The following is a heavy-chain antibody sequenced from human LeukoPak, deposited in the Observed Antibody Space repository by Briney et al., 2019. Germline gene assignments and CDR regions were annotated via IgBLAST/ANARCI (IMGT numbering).Heavy chain of an antibody. CDR3: ARGRVSSSTWYSTYYYFFYMDF. CDR2: VDHTGST. Sequence: PSETLSLTCTVSGGSISSYYWSWIRQPPGKGLEWIGYVDHTGSTKFNPSLNGRVSISRDTSNNFFSLRLRSVTAADTAVYFCARGRVSSSTWYSTYYYFFYMDFWGKGTTVTVSS. J-gene: IGHJ6*03. V-gene: IGHV4-59*01. CDR1: GGSISSYY. D-gene: IGHD4-11*01.